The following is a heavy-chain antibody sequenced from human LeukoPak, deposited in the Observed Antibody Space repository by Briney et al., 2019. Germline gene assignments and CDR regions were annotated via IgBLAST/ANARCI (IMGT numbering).Heavy chain of an antibody. J-gene: IGHJ4*02. CDR2: IKQDGSEK. V-gene: IGHV3-7*01. CDR1: GFTFSSYA. D-gene: IGHD6-19*01. Sequence: PGGSLRLSCAASGFTFSSYAMSWVRQAPGKGLEWVANIKQDGSEKYYVDSVKGRFTISRDNAKNSLYLQMNSLRAEDTAVYYCARDHRMAVAGQTLLLFDYWGQGTLVTVSS. CDR3: ARDHRMAVAGQTLLLFDY.